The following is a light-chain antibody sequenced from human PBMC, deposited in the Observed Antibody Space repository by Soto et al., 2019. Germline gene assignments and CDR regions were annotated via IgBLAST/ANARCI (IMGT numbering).Light chain of an antibody. CDR2: EVS. CDR1: SSDVGGYNY. V-gene: IGLV2-14*01. J-gene: IGLJ2*01. CDR3: SSYTSRSTLV. Sequence: QSALTQPASVSGSPGQSITISCTGTSSDVGGYNYVSWYQQHPGKAPKLMIYEVSNRPSRVSNRFSGSKSGNTASRTISGLQAEDEGDYYCSSYTSRSTLVFGGGTKLTVL.